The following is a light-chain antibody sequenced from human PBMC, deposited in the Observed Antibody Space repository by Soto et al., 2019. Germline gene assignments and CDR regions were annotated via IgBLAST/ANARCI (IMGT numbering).Light chain of an antibody. CDR2: EVS. J-gene: IGLJ3*02. CDR1: SSDVGGYNF. Sequence: QSVLTQPASVSGSPGQSITISCTGTSSDVGGYNFVSWYQQHPGKAPRLMIFEVSDRPSGVSNSFSGSKSGNTASLTISGLQAEDEADYYCSSHTNIGTTVFGGGTKLTV. CDR3: SSHTNIGTTV. V-gene: IGLV2-14*01.